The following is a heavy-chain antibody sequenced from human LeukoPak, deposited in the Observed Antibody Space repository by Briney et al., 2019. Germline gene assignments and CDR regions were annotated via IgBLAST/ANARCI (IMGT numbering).Heavy chain of an antibody. CDR1: GYTLTELS. D-gene: IGHD3-22*01. CDR3: ATGGIGYYDSTWFDP. Sequence: GASVKVSCKVSGYTLTELSMHWVRQAPGKGLEWMGGFDPEDGETIYAQKFQGRVTMTEDTSTDTAYMELSSLGSEDTAVYYCATGGIGYYDSTWFDPWGQGTLVTVSS. V-gene: IGHV1-24*01. CDR2: FDPEDGET. J-gene: IGHJ5*02.